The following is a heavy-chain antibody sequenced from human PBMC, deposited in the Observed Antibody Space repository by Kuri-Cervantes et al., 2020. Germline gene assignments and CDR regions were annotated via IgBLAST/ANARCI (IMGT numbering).Heavy chain of an antibody. CDR1: GGSISSYY. J-gene: IGHJ4*02. CDR2: IYYSGST. CDR3: ARGLAGVNQRTYYDS. Sequence: SETLSLTCTVSGGSISSYYWSWIRQPPGKGLEWIGSIYYSGSTYYNPSLKSRVTISVDTPKNQFSLKLSSVTAADTAVFYCARGLAGVNQRTYYDSWGQGTLVTVSS. V-gene: IGHV4-59*12. D-gene: IGHD2-8*01.